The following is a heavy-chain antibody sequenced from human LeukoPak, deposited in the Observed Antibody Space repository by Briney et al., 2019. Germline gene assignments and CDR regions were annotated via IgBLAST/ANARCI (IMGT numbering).Heavy chain of an antibody. CDR3: ASLKVGATRGGFDY. CDR2: ISGSGGST. D-gene: IGHD1-26*01. J-gene: IGHJ4*02. Sequence: PGGSLRLSCAASGFTFSSYAMSWVRQAPGKGLEWVSAISGSGGSTYYADSVKGRFTISRDNSKNTLYLQMNSLRAEDTAVYYCASLKVGATRGGFDYWGQGTLVTVSS. V-gene: IGHV3-23*01. CDR1: GFTFSSYA.